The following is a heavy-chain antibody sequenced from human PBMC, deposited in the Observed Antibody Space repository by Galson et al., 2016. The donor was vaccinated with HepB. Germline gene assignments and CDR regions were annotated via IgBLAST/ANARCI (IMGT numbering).Heavy chain of an antibody. CDR1: GFSFSNYW. D-gene: IGHD2-2*01. J-gene: IGHJ3*02. V-gene: IGHV3-7*05. CDR3: ARDPGYCRNSDCKRDAFDI. CDR2: IKQDGSER. Sequence: SLRLSCAASGFSFSNYWMTWVRQVPGRGLEWVANIKQDGSERYHVDSVKGRFTISRDNAKNSLYLQMNNLRAEDTAVYYCARDPGYCRNSDCKRDAFDIWGQGTMVSVSS.